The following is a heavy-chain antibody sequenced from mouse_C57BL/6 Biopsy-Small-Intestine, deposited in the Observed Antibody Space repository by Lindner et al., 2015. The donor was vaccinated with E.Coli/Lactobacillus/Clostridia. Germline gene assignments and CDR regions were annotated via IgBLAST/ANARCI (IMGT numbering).Heavy chain of an antibody. V-gene: IGHV1-63*01. J-gene: IGHJ2*01. D-gene: IGHD1-1*01. Sequence: VQLQESGAELVRPGTSVKMSCKASGYTFTNYWIGWAKQRPGHGLEWIGDIYPGGGYTNYNEKFKGKATLTADKSSSTAYMQFSSLTSEDSATYYCARDYGSSYFDYWGQGTTLTVSS. CDR1: GYTFTNYW. CDR2: IYPGGGYT. CDR3: ARDYGSSYFDY.